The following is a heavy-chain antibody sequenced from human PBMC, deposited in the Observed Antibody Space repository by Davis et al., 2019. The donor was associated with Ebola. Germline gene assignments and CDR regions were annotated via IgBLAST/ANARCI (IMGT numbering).Heavy chain of an antibody. CDR3: ARAGLGSGDMFYYYYYGMDV. V-gene: IGHV4-59*01. CDR1: GGSISSYY. D-gene: IGHD3-16*01. J-gene: IGHJ6*02. Sequence: SETLSLTCTVSGGSISSYYWSWIRQPPGKGLEWIGSIYYSGSTYYNPSLKSRVTISVDTSKNQFSLKLSSVTAADTAVYYCARAGLGSGDMFYYYYYGMDVWGQGTTVTVSS. CDR2: IYYSGST.